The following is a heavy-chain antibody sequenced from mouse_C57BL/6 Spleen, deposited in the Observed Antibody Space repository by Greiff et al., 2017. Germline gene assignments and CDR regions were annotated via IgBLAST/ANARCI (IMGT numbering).Heavy chain of an antibody. CDR3: ASRYDYDADWYFDV. V-gene: IGHV5-17*01. CDR1: GFTFSDYG. CDR2: ISSGSSTI. J-gene: IGHJ1*03. Sequence: EVQLVESGGGLVKPGGSLKLSCAASGFTFSDYGMHWVRQAPEKGLEWVAYISSGSSTIYYADTVKGRFTISRDNAKNTLFLQMTSLRSEDTAMYYCASRYDYDADWYFDVWGTGTTVTVSS. D-gene: IGHD2-4*01.